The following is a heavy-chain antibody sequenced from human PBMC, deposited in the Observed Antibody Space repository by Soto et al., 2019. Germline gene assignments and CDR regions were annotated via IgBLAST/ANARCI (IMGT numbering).Heavy chain of an antibody. CDR3: ARLKVSAMDV. V-gene: IGHV5-51*01. Sequence: PGESLKISCKASGYTFTTYWLAWVRQMPGKGLEWMGIIYPGDSDTRYSPSFQGQVTISADKSISTAYLQWRSLKASDTAMYYCARLKVSAMDVWGQGTTVTVSS. CDR2: IYPGDSDT. CDR1: GYTFTTYW. J-gene: IGHJ6*02.